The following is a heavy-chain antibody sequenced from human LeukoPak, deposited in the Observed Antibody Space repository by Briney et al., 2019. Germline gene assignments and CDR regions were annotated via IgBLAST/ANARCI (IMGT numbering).Heavy chain of an antibody. J-gene: IGHJ4*02. CDR2: INPNSGGT. D-gene: IGHD3-10*01. CDR3: ARDRGDSTFDY. V-gene: IGHV1-2*02. CDR1: GYTLIGYY. Sequence: ASVKVSCKASGYTLIGYYMFWVRQAPGQGLEWMGWINPNSGGTRYAQKFQGRVAMTRDTSINTVYMELRRLRSDDTAVYYCARDRGDSTFDYWGQGTLITVSS.